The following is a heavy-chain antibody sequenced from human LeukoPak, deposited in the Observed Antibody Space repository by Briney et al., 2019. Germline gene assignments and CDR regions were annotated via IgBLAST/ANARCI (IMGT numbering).Heavy chain of an antibody. D-gene: IGHD3/OR15-3a*01. J-gene: IGHJ4*02. V-gene: IGHV1-69*13. CDR2: IIPIFGTA. CDR3: ARRDWAHQDY. CDR1: GGTFSSYA. Sequence: WASVKVSCKAPGGTFSSYAISWVRQAPGQGLEWMGGIIPIFGTANYAQKFQGRVTITADESTSTAYMELSSLRSEDTAVYYCARRDWAHQDYWGQGTLVTVSS.